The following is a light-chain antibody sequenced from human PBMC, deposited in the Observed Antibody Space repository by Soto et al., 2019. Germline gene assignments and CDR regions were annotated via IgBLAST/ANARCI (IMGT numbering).Light chain of an antibody. CDR1: QSISSW. V-gene: IGKV1-5*01. CDR2: DAS. Sequence: IRGAEAPGILPASVRISVIITYPASQSISSWLAWYQQKTGKAPKLLIYDASSLESGVPSRFSGTSTGKELNLIRRRPRRADFATYYCQLYTAYSVTIGQGTRLDI. CDR3: QLYTAYSVT. J-gene: IGKJ5*01.